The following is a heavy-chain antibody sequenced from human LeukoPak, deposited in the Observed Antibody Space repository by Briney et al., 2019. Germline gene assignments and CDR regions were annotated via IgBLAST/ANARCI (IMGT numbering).Heavy chain of an antibody. V-gene: IGHV3-74*01. CDR1: GFTFSTYW. J-gene: IGHJ5*01. CDR3: VRDTENIGYDAFEF. Sequence: GGSLRLSCVASGFTFSTYWMHWVRQAPGKGLEWVSRLDRDGTTTSYADSVYGRFAISRDNAKSTLYLQMRSLRAEDTAVYYCVRDTENIGYDAFEFWGHGTLVTVSS. CDR2: LDRDGTTT. D-gene: IGHD2/OR15-2a*01.